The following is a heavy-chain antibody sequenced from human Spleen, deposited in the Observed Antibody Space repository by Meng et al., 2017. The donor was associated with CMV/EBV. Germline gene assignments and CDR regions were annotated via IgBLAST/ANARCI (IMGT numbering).Heavy chain of an antibody. J-gene: IGHJ4*02. CDR2: ISASGNII. CDR1: GFTFSSYE. D-gene: IGHD3-3*01. Sequence: GESLKISCAASGFTFSSYEMNWVRQAPGKGLEWVSYISASGNIIYYADSVKGRFTVSRDNAKISLYLRMTSLRAEDTAVYYCARDQGRQYYDFWSGYHYWGQGTLVTVSS. CDR3: ARDQGRQYYDFWSGYHY. V-gene: IGHV3-48*03.